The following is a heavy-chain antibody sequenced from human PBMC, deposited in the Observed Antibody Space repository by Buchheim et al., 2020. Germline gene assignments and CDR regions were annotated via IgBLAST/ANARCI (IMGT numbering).Heavy chain of an antibody. J-gene: IGHJ5*02. CDR3: AREIYSYGYFWFDP. D-gene: IGHD5-18*01. V-gene: IGHV3-30*04. CDR1: GFTFSSYA. CDR2: ISYDGSNK. Sequence: QVQLVESGGGVVQPGRSLRLSCAASGFTFSSYAMHWVRQAPGKGLEWVAVISYDGSNKYYADSVKGRFTISRDNSKNPLYLQMNSLRAEDTAVYYCAREIYSYGYFWFDPWGQGTL.